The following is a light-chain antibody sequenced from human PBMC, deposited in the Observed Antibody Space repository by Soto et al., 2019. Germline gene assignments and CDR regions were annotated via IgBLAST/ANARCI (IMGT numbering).Light chain of an antibody. CDR3: QHYAGSPWT. J-gene: IGKJ1*01. Sequence: EIVLTQSPGTLSLSPGERATLSCRASQSVSKYLAWYQQKPGQAPRVLIDGASSRATGIPDRFSGSGSGTDFTLTISRLEPEDFAVYYCQHYAGSPWTFGRGTKVEIK. CDR2: GAS. CDR1: QSVSKY. V-gene: IGKV3-20*01.